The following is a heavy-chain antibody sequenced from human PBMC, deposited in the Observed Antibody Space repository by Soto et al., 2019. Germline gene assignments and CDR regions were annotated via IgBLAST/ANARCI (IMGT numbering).Heavy chain of an antibody. D-gene: IGHD2-21*02. Sequence: QITLKESGPPLVKPTQTLTLTCTFSGFSLGSSGVGVGWIRQPPGKALEWLALIYWDDDKRYSPSLKSRLTITKDTPKNQVVLTMTNMDPVDTATYYCAHRRDRDLYFDYWGQGTLVTVSS. J-gene: IGHJ4*02. CDR2: IYWDDDK. CDR1: GFSLGSSGVG. CDR3: AHRRDRDLYFDY. V-gene: IGHV2-5*02.